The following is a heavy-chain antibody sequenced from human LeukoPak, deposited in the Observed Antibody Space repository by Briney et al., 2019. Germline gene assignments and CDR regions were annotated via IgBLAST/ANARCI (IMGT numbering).Heavy chain of an antibody. CDR3: ARESDRYCSSTSCPNWYDP. CDR2: IYYSGST. J-gene: IGHJ5*02. D-gene: IGHD2-2*01. CDR1: GGSITSSYYY. V-gene: IGHV4-39*07. Sequence: SETLSLTCSVSGGSITSSYYYWGWIRQPPGTGLEWIGSIYYSGSTYYNPSLKSRVTVSVDTSKNQFSLKLSSVTAADTAVYYCARESDRYCSSTSCPNWYDPWGQGTLVTVSS.